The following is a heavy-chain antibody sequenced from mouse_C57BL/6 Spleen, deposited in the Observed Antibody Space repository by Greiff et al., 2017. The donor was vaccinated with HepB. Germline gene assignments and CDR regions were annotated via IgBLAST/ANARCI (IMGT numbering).Heavy chain of an antibody. CDR3: ARGSNYGVYFDY. V-gene: IGHV1-47*01. CDR2: FHPYNDDT. Sequence: QVHVKQSGAELVKPGASVKMSCKASGYTFTTYPIEWMKQNHGKSLEWIGNFHPYNDDTKYNEKFKGKATLTVEKSSSTVYLELSRLTSDDSAVYYCARGSNYGVYFDYWGQGTTLTVSS. J-gene: IGHJ2*01. D-gene: IGHD2-5*01. CDR1: GYTFTTYP.